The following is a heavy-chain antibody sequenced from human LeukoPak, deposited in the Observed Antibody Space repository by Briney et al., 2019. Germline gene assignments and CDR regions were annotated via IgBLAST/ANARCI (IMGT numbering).Heavy chain of an antibody. V-gene: IGHV3-48*01. CDR1: GFTFSSYS. CDR3: ARDSPYSSSWYYFDY. J-gene: IGHJ4*02. CDR2: ISSSSSTI. Sequence: GGSLRLSCAASGFTFSSYSMNWVRQAPGKGLEWVSYISSSSSTIYYADSVKGRFTISRDNAKNSLYLQMNSLRAEDTAVSYCARDSPYSSSWYYFDYWGQGTLVTVSS. D-gene: IGHD6-13*01.